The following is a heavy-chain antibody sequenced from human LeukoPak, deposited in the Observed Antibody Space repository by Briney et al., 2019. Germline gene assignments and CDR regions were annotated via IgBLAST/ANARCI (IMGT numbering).Heavy chain of an antibody. Sequence: QPGGSLRLSCAASGFTFSSYWMHWVRQAPGKGLVWVSRINSDGSSTSYADSVKGRSTISRDNAKNTLYLQMNSLRAEDTAVYYCAREEMVYAIIDYWGQGTLVTVSS. CDR1: GFTFSSYW. V-gene: IGHV3-74*01. J-gene: IGHJ4*02. D-gene: IGHD2-8*01. CDR2: INSDGSST. CDR3: AREEMVYAIIDY.